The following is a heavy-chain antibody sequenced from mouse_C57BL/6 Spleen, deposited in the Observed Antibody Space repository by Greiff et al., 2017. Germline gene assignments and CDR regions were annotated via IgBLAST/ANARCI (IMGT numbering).Heavy chain of an antibody. J-gene: IGHJ2*01. CDR1: GYSITSGYY. Sequence: LMESGPGLVKPSQSLSLTCSVTGYSITSGYYWNWIRQFPGNKLEWMGYISYDGSNNYNPSLKNRISITRDTSKNQFFLKLNSVTTEDTATYYCARATTVVVDYWGQGTTLTVSS. D-gene: IGHD1-1*01. CDR3: ARATTVVVDY. V-gene: IGHV3-6*01. CDR2: ISYDGSN.